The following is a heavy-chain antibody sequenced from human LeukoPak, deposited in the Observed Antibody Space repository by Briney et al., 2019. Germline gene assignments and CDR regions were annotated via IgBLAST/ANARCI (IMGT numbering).Heavy chain of an antibody. J-gene: IGHJ4*02. Sequence: SETLSLTCTVSAGSINRFYWNWIRQPPGKGLEWIGYIYYSGSTNYNPSLKSRVTISIDTSKNQFSLRLSSVTAADTAVYYCARSTVVTPFGYWGQGTLVTVSS. CDR2: IYYSGST. CDR3: ARSTVVTPFGY. D-gene: IGHD4-23*01. CDR1: AGSINRFY. V-gene: IGHV4-59*01.